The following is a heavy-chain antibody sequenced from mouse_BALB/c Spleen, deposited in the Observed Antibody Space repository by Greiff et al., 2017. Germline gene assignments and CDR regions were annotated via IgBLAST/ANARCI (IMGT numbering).Heavy chain of an antibody. V-gene: IGHV1-18*01. CDR3: ARRDPYYYGSSYGAMDY. CDR2: INPNNGGT. J-gene: IGHJ4*01. CDR1: GYTFTDYN. Sequence: EVLLQQSGPELVKPGASVKIPCKASGYTFTDYNMDWVKQSHGKSLEWIGDINPNNGGTIYNQKFKGKATLTVDKSSSTAYMELRSLTSEDTAVYYCARRDPYYYGSSYGAMDYWGQGTSVTVSS. D-gene: IGHD1-1*01.